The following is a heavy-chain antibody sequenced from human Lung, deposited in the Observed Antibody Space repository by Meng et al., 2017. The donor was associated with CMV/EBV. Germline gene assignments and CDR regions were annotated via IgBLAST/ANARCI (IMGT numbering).Heavy chain of an antibody. J-gene: IGHJ1*01. CDR1: GTSITNHNC. Sequence: QVQLRESGPALVKPSGTLSLTCAVSGTSITNHNCGAWVRQPPGKGLEWIGEIPHRGSSAYNPSLKSRVSMSIDKSKNQFSLKLTSVTAADTAVYHCLRRSGGSVWGQGTLVTVSS. V-gene: IGHV4-4*02. CDR2: IPHRGSS. D-gene: IGHD3-10*01. CDR3: LRRSGGSV.